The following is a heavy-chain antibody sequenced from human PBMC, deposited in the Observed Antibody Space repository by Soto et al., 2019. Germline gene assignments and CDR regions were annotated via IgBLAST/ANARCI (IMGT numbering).Heavy chain of an antibody. CDR1: GFTFSDYA. CDR2: VSHDGRNT. D-gene: IGHD6-19*01. J-gene: IGHJ4*02. CDR3: AKGGRQWLVTSDFNY. V-gene: IGHV3-30*18. Sequence: VQLVESGGGVVQPGRSLRLSCAASGFTFSDYAMHWVRQAPGKGLEWVAVVSHDGRNTHYADSVKGRFTISRDSSKNTVAMEMTSLRAEDTDVCYCAKGGRQWLVTSDFNYWGQGALVTVSS.